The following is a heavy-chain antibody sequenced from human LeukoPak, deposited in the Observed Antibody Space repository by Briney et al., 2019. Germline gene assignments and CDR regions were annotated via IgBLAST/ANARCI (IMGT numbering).Heavy chain of an antibody. D-gene: IGHD1-1*01. CDR1: GFTFSSYA. CDR3: AKGRLNWNDLVSAFDI. CDR2: ISGSGGST. V-gene: IGHV3-23*01. J-gene: IGHJ3*02. Sequence: LTGGSLRLSCAASGFTFSSYAMSWVRQAPGKGLEWVSAISGSGGSTYYADSAKGRFTISRDNSKNTLYLQMNSLRAENTAVYCCAKGRLNWNDLVSAFDIWGQGTMVTVSS.